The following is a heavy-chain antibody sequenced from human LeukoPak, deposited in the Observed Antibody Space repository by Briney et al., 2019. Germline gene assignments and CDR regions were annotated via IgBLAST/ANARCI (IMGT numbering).Heavy chain of an antibody. D-gene: IGHD6-13*01. CDR2: INPSGGST. Sequence: ASVKVSCKASGYTFTSYYMHWVRQAPGQGFEWMGIINPSGGSTSYAQKFQGRVTMTRDTSTSTVYMELSSLRSEDTAVYYCARDPPIAAAGTVGYYYYYGMDVWGQGTTVTVSS. CDR3: ARDPPIAAAGTVGYYYYYGMDV. CDR1: GYTFTSYY. J-gene: IGHJ6*02. V-gene: IGHV1-46*01.